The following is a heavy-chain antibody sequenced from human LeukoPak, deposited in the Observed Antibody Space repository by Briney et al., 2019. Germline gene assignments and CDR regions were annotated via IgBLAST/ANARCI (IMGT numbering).Heavy chain of an antibody. CDR3: ARDHVVGANYYYYGMDV. J-gene: IGHJ6*02. V-gene: IGHV1-46*01. CDR2: INPSGGST. Sequence: SVKVSCKASGYTFTSYYMHWVRQAPAQGLEWMGIINPSGGSTSYAQKFQGRVTMTRDTSTSTVYMELSSLRSVDTAVYYCARDHVVGANYYYYGMDVWGQGTTVTVSS. D-gene: IGHD1-26*01. CDR1: GYTFTSYY.